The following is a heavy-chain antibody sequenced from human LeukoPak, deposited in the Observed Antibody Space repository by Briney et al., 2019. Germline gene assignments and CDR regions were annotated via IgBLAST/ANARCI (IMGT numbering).Heavy chain of an antibody. CDR3: ARDWSFDSDDYYLYGFDI. V-gene: IGHV3-7*01. D-gene: IGHD3-22*01. CDR1: GFSFNSYW. J-gene: IGHJ3*02. CDR2: IRQDGSER. Sequence: PGGSLRLSCAASGFSFNSYWMSWVRQAPGTGLERVANIRQDGSERYYADSLKGRFTISRDNAKNSLCLQMNSLRAEDTAMYYCARDWSFDSDDYYLYGFDIWGQGTRVTVSS.